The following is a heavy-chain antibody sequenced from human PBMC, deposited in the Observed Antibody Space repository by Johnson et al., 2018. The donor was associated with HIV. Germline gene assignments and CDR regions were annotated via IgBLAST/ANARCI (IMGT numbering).Heavy chain of an antibody. Sequence: VQLVESGGGVVQPGRSLKVSCVASGFTFSNYDMDWVRQAPGKGLEWVSGINWNGGSTGYADSVKGRFTISRDNDKNSLYLQMNNLRAEDTAVYFCATVWRNEGRHSFDTWGQGTVVTVSS. CDR1: GFTFSNYD. V-gene: IGHV3-20*04. CDR2: INWNGGST. D-gene: IGHD1-1*01. J-gene: IGHJ3*02. CDR3: ATVWRNEGRHSFDT.